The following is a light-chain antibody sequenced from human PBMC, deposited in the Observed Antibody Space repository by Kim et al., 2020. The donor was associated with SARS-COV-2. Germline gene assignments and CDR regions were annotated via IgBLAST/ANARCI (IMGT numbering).Light chain of an antibody. CDR1: SLRTYY. CDR2: GKN. Sequence: VALRQKVRITCQGDSLRTYYTTWFQQKPGQAPIVVFYGKNNRPSGIPDRFSGSSSGNTASLTITATQAGDEADYYCNSRDNNDNVLFGGGTQLTVL. V-gene: IGLV3-19*01. CDR3: NSRDNNDNVL. J-gene: IGLJ2*01.